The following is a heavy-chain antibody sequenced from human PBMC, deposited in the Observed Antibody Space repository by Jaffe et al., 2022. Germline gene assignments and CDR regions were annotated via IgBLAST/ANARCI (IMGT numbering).Heavy chain of an antibody. J-gene: IGHJ4*02. CDR3: VRPVGIALAGTHFDY. Sequence: EVQLVQSGAEVKKPGESLKISCKGSGYSFTSYWIGWVRQMPGKGLEWMGIIYPGDSDTRYSPSFQGQVTISADKSISTAYLQWSSLKASDTGMYYCVRPVGIALAGTHFDYWGQGTLVTVSS. CDR2: IYPGDSDT. D-gene: IGHD6-19*01. V-gene: IGHV5-51*03. CDR1: GYSFTSYW.